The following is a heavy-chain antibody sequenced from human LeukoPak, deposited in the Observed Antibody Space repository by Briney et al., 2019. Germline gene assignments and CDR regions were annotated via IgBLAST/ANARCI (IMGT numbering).Heavy chain of an antibody. Sequence: SVKVSCKAYGGTFSSYAISWVRQAPGQGLEWMGGIIPIFGTANYAQKFQGRVTITADESTSTAYMELSSLRSEDTAVYYCARESGSFSSYFDYWGQGTLVTVSS. CDR2: IIPIFGTA. CDR3: ARESGSFSSYFDY. V-gene: IGHV1-69*13. D-gene: IGHD1-26*01. CDR1: GGTFSSYA. J-gene: IGHJ4*02.